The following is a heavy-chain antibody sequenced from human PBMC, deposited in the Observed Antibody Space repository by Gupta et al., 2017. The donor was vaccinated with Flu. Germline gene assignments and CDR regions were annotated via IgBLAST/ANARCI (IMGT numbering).Heavy chain of an antibody. V-gene: IGHV3-23*01. CDR1: GFTFSSYA. Sequence: EVQLLESGGGLVQPGGSLRLSCAASGFTFSSYAMSGVRQAPGKGLEWVSAISGSGGSTYYADSVKGRFTISRDNSKNTLYLQMNSLRAEDTAVYYCAKGYCSSTSCYPYYFDYWGQGTLVTVSS. CDR2: ISGSGGST. D-gene: IGHD2-2*01. CDR3: AKGYCSSTSCYPYYFDY. J-gene: IGHJ4*02.